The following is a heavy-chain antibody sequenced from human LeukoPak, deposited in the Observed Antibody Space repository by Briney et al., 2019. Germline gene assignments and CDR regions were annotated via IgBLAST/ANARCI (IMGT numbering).Heavy chain of an antibody. V-gene: IGHV4-59*01. J-gene: IGHJ3*02. CDR1: GDSIGSYS. D-gene: IGHD3-22*01. CDR2: IYYSGNT. CDR3: ARDFYDTSTYHYVDAFDI. Sequence: SETLSLTCTVSGDSIGSYSWNWIRQPPGKGLEWIGYIYYSGNTNYNPSLKSRVTISVDTSKNQFSLKLSSVTAADTAVYYCARDFYDTSTYHYVDAFDIWGQGTMATVSS.